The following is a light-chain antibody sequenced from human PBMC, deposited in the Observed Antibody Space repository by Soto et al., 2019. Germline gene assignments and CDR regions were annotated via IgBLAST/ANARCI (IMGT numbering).Light chain of an antibody. J-gene: IGLJ1*01. CDR2: EVK. CDR1: SSDVGFYNY. V-gene: IGLV2-14*01. CDR3: CSYTSGSTLHV. Sequence: QSALTQPASVSGSPGQSITISCTGTSSDVGFYNYVSWYQQYPGKAPKVVIYEVKNRPSGVSNRFSGSKSGNTASLTISGIQADDEADYYCCSYTSGSTLHVFGTGTKVTVL.